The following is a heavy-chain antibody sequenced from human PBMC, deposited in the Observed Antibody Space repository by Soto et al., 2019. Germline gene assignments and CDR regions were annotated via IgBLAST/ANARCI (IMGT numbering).Heavy chain of an antibody. Sequence: QVQLVESGGGVVQPGRSLRLSCAASGFTFSSYGMHWVRQAPGKGLEWVAVIWYDGSNKYYADSVKGRFTISRDNSKNALYLQMNSLRAEDTAVYYCARDGSIRGYSYGLHYYYGMDVWGQGTTVTVSS. CDR1: GFTFSSYG. V-gene: IGHV3-33*01. D-gene: IGHD5-18*01. CDR3: ARDGSIRGYSYGLHYYYGMDV. CDR2: IWYDGSNK. J-gene: IGHJ6*02.